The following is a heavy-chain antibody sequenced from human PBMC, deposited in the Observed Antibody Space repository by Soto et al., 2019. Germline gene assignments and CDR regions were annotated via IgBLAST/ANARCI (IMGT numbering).Heavy chain of an antibody. CDR1: GGSFSGYY. Sequence: QVQLQQWGAGLLKSSETLSLTCAVYGGSFSGYYWCWIRQPPGKGREWLGEINQSGSTNYNPSLKSRVTISVDTSKNQFSLKLSSVTAADTAVHYCARTYSSSWSPFEYWGQGTLVTVSS. CDR2: INQSGST. CDR3: ARTYSSSWSPFEY. D-gene: IGHD6-13*01. J-gene: IGHJ4*02. V-gene: IGHV4-34*01.